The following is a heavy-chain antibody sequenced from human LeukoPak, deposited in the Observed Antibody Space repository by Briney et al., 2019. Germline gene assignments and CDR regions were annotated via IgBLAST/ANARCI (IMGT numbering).Heavy chain of an antibody. Sequence: SETLSLTCTVSGGSISSYYWSWLRHPPGKGLDGIGYIYYSGRTNYNPSLKTRVTISVDTYKNQFSLKLSSVTAADTAVYYCARGWSRDIAVAAYYFDYWGQGTLVTVSS. D-gene: IGHD6-19*01. CDR2: IYYSGRT. CDR3: ARGWSRDIAVAAYYFDY. J-gene: IGHJ4*02. CDR1: GGSISSYY. V-gene: IGHV4-59*01.